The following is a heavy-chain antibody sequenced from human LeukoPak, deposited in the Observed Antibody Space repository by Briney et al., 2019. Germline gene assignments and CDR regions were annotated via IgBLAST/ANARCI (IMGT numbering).Heavy chain of an antibody. CDR3: AKDYESGDIVVVVAAFDYFDY. Sequence: GGSLRLSCAASGFTFRSYAMSWVREAPGKGLEWVSAISGSGGSTYYADSVKGRFTISRDNSKNTLYLQMNSLRAEDTAVYYCAKDYESGDIVVVVAAFDYFDYWGQGTLVTVSS. CDR2: ISGSGGST. V-gene: IGHV3-23*01. J-gene: IGHJ4*02. D-gene: IGHD2-15*01. CDR1: GFTFRSYA.